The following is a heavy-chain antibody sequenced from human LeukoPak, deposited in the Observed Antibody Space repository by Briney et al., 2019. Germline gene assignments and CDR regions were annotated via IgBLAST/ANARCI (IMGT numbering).Heavy chain of an antibody. J-gene: IGHJ6*03. V-gene: IGHV4-34*01. D-gene: IGHD2-2*01. CDR3: ARVLSPQLLFPYYYYYMDV. Sequence: SETLSLTCAVYGGSFSGYYWSLIRQPPGKGLEWIGEINHSGSTNYNPSLKSRVTISVDTSKNQFSLKLSSVTAADTAVYYCARVLSPQLLFPYYYYYMDVWGKGTTVTVSS. CDR1: GGSFSGYY. CDR2: INHSGST.